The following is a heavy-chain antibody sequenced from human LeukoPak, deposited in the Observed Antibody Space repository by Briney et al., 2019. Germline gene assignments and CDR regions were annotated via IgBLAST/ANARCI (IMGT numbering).Heavy chain of an antibody. CDR2: IYNGGST. CDR3: ARAIDGHPFDI. J-gene: IGHJ3*02. D-gene: IGHD5-24*01. Sequence: SETLSRTCMVSGGSISSDYWGWFRQPPGKGLEWIGYIYNGGSTKYQPSLKSRVIISLDTSTNQFSLNLISVAAADTAVYYCARAIDGHPFDIWGQGTMVTVSS. CDR1: GGSISSDY. V-gene: IGHV4-59*01.